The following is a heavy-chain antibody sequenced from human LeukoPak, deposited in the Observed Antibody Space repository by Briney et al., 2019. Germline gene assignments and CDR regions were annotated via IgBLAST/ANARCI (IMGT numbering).Heavy chain of an antibody. D-gene: IGHD2-8*01. V-gene: IGHV1-2*02. J-gene: IGHJ4*02. Sequence: ASVKVSCKVSGYTLTELSMHWVRQAPGQGLEWMGWINPNTGGTNSAQKFQGRVTMTRDTSISTVYMELSRLRSDDTAIYYCARALQGVIPFFDYWGQGTLVTVSS. CDR3: ARALQGVIPFFDY. CDR2: INPNTGGT. CDR1: GYTLTELS.